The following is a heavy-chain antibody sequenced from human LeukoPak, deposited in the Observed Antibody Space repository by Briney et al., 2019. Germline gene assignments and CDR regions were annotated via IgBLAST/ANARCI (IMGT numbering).Heavy chain of an antibody. V-gene: IGHV4-34*01. J-gene: IGHJ3*02. D-gene: IGHD3-10*01. CDR2: INDTGST. Sequence: SETLSLTCSVYGGSLSCYYWGSIRQPPGRGLEWNGEINDTGSTDYHPSLKSRITISVDTTNNQFSLKLSDVTAADTAVFYCARVVDGSGSYCEAFDIWGQGTMVTVSS. CDR1: GGSLSCYY. CDR3: ARVVDGSGSYCEAFDI.